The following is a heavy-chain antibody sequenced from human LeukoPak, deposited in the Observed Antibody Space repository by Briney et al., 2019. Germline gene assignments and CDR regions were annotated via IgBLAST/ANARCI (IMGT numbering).Heavy chain of an antibody. CDR3: ARGYYGDPSQVYYFDY. J-gene: IGHJ4*02. Sequence: ETLSLTCTVSGGSISSSSYYWGWVRQAPGKGLEWVSSISSSGSYIYYADSVKGRFTISRDNAKNSLYLQMNSLRAEDTAVYYCARGYYGDPSQVYYFDYWGQGTLVIVSS. CDR1: GGSISSSSYY. V-gene: IGHV3-21*01. D-gene: IGHD4-17*01. CDR2: ISSSGSYI.